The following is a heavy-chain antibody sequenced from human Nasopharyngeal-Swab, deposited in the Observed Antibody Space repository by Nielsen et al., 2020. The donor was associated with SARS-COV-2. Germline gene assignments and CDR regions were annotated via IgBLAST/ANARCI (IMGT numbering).Heavy chain of an antibody. CDR3: AAPSVAGAGWFDP. V-gene: IGHV4-39*01. CDR2: IYYSGST. J-gene: IGHJ5*02. D-gene: IGHD6-19*01. Sequence: WIRQPPGKGLGWIGSIYYSGSTYYNPSLKSRVTISVDTSKNQFSLKLSSVIAADTAVYYCAAPSVAGAGWFDPWGQGTLVTVSS.